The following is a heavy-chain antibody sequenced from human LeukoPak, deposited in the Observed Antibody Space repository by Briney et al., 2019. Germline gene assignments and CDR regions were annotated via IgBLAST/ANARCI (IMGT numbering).Heavy chain of an antibody. CDR1: GYTFPSYF. CDR3: ARTAARRFDY. CDR2: INPTGGST. Sequence: ASVKVSCKASGYTFPSYFMYWVRQDPGQGLEWMGIINPTGGSTTYAQKFQGRVTMTRDTSTSTVYMELSSLRSDDTAVYYCARTAARRFDYWGQGTLVTVSS. J-gene: IGHJ4*02. V-gene: IGHV1-46*01. D-gene: IGHD6-6*01.